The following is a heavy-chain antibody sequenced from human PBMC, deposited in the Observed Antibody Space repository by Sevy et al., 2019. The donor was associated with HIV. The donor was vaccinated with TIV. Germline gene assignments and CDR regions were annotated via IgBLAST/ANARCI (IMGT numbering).Heavy chain of an antibody. CDR3: AREGCTKPNDY. V-gene: IGHV3-23*01. CDR2: FSFGCGKI. D-gene: IGHD2-8*01. CDR1: GFTFSKYS. J-gene: IGHJ4*02. Sequence: GGSLRLSCAASGFTFSKYSMSWIRQTPGKGLEWVSTFSFGCGKINYADSVKGRFTMSGDDSRNTFYLQMNSLRAEDTAIYYCAREGCTKPNDYWGQGTVVTVSS.